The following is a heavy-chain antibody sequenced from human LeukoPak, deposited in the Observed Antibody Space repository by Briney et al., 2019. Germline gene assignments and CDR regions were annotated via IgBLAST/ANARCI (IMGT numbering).Heavy chain of an antibody. Sequence: ASVKVSCKASGGTFSSYAISWVRQAPGQGLEWMGGIIPIFGTANYAQKFQGRVTITTDESTSTAYMELSSLRSEDTAVYYCASTLVGATTHYYYYMDVWGKGTTVTVSS. CDR2: IIPIFGTA. D-gene: IGHD1-26*01. J-gene: IGHJ6*03. CDR3: ASTLVGATTHYYYYMDV. CDR1: GGTFSSYA. V-gene: IGHV1-69*05.